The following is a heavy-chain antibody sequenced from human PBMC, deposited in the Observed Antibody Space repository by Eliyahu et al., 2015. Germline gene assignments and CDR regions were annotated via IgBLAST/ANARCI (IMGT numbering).Heavy chain of an antibody. V-gene: IGHV4-4*07. CDR3: ARDHSRGSGSYYVEYFQH. D-gene: IGHD1-26*01. J-gene: IGHJ1*01. CDR1: XGSISSXY. CDR2: IYTSGST. Sequence: QVQLQESGPGLVKPSETLSLTCXVSXGSISSXYWSWSRQPAGKGLEWIGRIYTSGSTNYXPSLKSRVTMSVDTSKNQFSLKLSSVTAADTAVYYCARDHSRGSGSYYVEYFQHWGQGTLVTVSS.